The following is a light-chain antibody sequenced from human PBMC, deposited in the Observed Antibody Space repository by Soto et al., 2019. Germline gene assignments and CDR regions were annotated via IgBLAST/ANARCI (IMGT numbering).Light chain of an antibody. V-gene: IGKV1-5*02. CDR3: QQYSVYWT. J-gene: IGKJ1*01. CDR2: DAS. CDR1: QSVSTR. Sequence: DIQMTQSPSSLSASVVDIVTIICRASQSVSTRLAWYQQKPGKAPKVLIYDASSWAGGVPSRFTGSGSGTEFTLTINSLQPDDFATYYCQQYSVYWTFGQGTKVDI.